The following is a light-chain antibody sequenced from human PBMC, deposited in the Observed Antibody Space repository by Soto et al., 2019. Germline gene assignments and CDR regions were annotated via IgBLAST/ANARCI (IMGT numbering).Light chain of an antibody. V-gene: IGLV2-14*03. Sequence: QSALTQPASVSGSPGQTVIISCTGTSSDIGGSNSVSWYQQHPGRAPKLILFDVSTRPSKIPDPFSGSKSDNTASLTISGVHADDESDYYCSSYSTSSTLVLFGGGTKLAVL. CDR2: DVS. CDR1: SSDIGGSNS. J-gene: IGLJ2*01. CDR3: SSYSTSSTLVL.